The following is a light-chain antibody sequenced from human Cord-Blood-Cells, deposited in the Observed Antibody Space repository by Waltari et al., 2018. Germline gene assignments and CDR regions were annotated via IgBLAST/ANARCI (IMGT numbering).Light chain of an antibody. J-gene: IGLJ3*02. CDR3: TTRYSSGNQWV. Sequence: SSELTQDPAVSVALGQTVRITCQGDSLRSYYASWYQQKPGQAPVLVIYGKNNRPSGSPVRSAVSTSGNPPSLTITGAQEEDEADYYCTTRYSSGNQWVFGGGTKLTVL. V-gene: IGLV3-19*01. CDR2: GKN. CDR1: SLRSYY.